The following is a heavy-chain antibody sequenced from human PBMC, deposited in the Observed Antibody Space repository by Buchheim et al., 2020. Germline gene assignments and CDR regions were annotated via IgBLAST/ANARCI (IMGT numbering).Heavy chain of an antibody. J-gene: IGHJ6*02. V-gene: IGHV3-23*01. Sequence: EVQLLESGGGLVQPGGSLRLSCAASGFTFSSYAMSWVRQAPGKGLEWVSAISGSGGSTYYADSVKGRFTISRDNSKKTLYLQMNSLRAEDTAVYYCAKIPFDDFWSGYSYYYYYYGMDVWGQGTT. CDR3: AKIPFDDFWSGYSYYYYYYGMDV. CDR2: ISGSGGST. D-gene: IGHD3-3*01. CDR1: GFTFSSYA.